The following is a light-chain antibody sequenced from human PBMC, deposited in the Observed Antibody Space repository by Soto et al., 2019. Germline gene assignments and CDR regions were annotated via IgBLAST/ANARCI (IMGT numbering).Light chain of an antibody. J-gene: IGLJ2*01. Sequence: QPVLTQSPSASASLGASVKLTCTLSSGHSTYAIAWHQQQPEKGPRYLMKLNSDGSHSKGDGIPDRFSGSSSGAERHRTNSSLQSEDEAEYYCQTWGTGIQVIFGGGTKLTVL. CDR1: SGHSTYA. CDR2: LNSDGSH. CDR3: QTWGTGIQVI. V-gene: IGLV4-69*01.